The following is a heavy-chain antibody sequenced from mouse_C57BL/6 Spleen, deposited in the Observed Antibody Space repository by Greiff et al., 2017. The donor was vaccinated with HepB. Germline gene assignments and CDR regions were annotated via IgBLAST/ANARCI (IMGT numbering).Heavy chain of an antibody. V-gene: IGHV3-6*01. D-gene: IGHD2-4*01. CDR2: ISYDGSN. Sequence: ESGPGLVKPSQSLSLTCSVTGYSITSGYYWNWIRQFPGNKLEWMGYISYDGSNNYNPSLKNRISITRDTSKNQFFLKLNSVTTEDTATYYCAREGDYPYWYFDVWGTGTTVTVSS. CDR1: GYSITSGYY. J-gene: IGHJ1*03. CDR3: AREGDYPYWYFDV.